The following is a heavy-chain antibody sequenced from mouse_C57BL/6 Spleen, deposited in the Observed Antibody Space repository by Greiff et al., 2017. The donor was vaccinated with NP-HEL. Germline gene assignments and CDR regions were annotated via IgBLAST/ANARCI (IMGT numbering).Heavy chain of an antibody. Sequence: VQLQQSGAELVRPGASVTLSCKASGYTFTDYEMHWVKQTPVHGLEWIGAIDPETGGTAYNQKFKGKATLTADKSSSTAYMELSSLTSEDSAVYYGTRKHYSNLWFAYWGQGTLVTVSA. CDR3: TRKHYSNLWFAY. J-gene: IGHJ3*01. CDR1: GYTFTDYE. D-gene: IGHD2-5*01. V-gene: IGHV1-15*01. CDR2: IDPETGGT.